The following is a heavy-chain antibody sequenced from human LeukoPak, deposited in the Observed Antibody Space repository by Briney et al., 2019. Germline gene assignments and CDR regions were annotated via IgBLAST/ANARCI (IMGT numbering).Heavy chain of an antibody. Sequence: ASVKVCCKVSGYTLTELSMHWVRQAPGKGLEWMGGFDPEDGETIYAQKFQGRVTMTEDTSTDTAYMELSSLRSEDTAVYYCATDHPDRYCSSTSCYHSYMDVWGKGTTVTVSS. CDR1: GYTLTELS. D-gene: IGHD2-2*01. J-gene: IGHJ6*03. CDR2: FDPEDGET. V-gene: IGHV1-24*01. CDR3: ATDHPDRYCSSTSCYHSYMDV.